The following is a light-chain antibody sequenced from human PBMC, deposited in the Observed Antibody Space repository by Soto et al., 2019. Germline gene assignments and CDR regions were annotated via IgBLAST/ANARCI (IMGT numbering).Light chain of an antibody. CDR2: AAS. Sequence: DIQMTQSPSSLSASIGDRVTITCRASQSISSYLNWYQQKPGKAPKLLIYAASSLQSGVPSRFSGSGSGTDFTLTISSLQPEDFATYYCQQYKDYVYTFGQGTKVESK. V-gene: IGKV1-39*01. CDR3: QQYKDYVYT. J-gene: IGKJ2*01. CDR1: QSISSY.